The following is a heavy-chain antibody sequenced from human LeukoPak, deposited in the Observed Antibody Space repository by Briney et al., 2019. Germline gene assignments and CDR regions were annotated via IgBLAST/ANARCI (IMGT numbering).Heavy chain of an antibody. Sequence: SETLSLTCTVSGGSISNYYWTWLRQPPGKGLEWIGYIYYSGNTDYNPSLKGRVTISLDTSKNQFSLKLRSVTAADTAVYYCARRIPTTPNWFDPWGQGTLVSVSS. CDR3: ARRIPTTPNWFDP. CDR1: GGSISNYY. CDR2: IYYSGNT. V-gene: IGHV4-59*08. D-gene: IGHD1-1*01. J-gene: IGHJ5*02.